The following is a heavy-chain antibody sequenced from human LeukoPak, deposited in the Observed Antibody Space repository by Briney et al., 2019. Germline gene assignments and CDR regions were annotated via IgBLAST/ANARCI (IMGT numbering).Heavy chain of an antibody. V-gene: IGHV4-30-4*08. Sequence: PSETLSLTCTVSGGSISSGDYYWSWIRQPPGNGMEWIGYIYYSGSTYYNPSLKSRVTISVDTSKNQFSLKLSSVTAADTAVYYCASLWFGEFYYFDYWGQGTLVTVSS. CDR2: IYYSGST. CDR3: ASLWFGEFYYFDY. D-gene: IGHD3-10*01. CDR1: GGSISSGDYY. J-gene: IGHJ4*02.